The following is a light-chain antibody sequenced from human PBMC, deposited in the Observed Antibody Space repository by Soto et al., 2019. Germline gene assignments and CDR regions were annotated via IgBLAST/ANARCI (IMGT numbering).Light chain of an antibody. CDR2: SAS. CDR3: QLSNNVWT. J-gene: IGKJ1*01. CDR1: QTINRW. V-gene: IGKV1-39*01. Sequence: DIQMTQSPSTLSASVGDRVTITCRASQTINRWLAWYQQRQGRAPKLLIYSASTLQSGVPSRFSAGGSGTDFTLTITSLQPEDSATYYCQLSNNVWTFGQGTKVDI.